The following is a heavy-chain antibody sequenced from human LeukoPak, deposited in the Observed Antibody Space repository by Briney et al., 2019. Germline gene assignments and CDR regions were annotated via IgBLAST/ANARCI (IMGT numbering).Heavy chain of an antibody. CDR1: GYTFTGYY. D-gene: IGHD3-22*01. V-gene: IGHV1-2*02. Sequence: ASVKVSCKASGYTFTGYYMHWVRQAPGQGLEWMGWINPNSGGTNYAQKFQGRVTMTRDTPISTAYMELSRLRSDDTAVYYCAREGDSSGYYYYFDYWGQGTLVTVSS. CDR3: AREGDSSGYYYYFDY. CDR2: INPNSGGT. J-gene: IGHJ4*02.